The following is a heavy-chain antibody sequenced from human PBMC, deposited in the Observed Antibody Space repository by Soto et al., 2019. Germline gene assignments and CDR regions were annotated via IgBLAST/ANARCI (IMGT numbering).Heavy chain of an antibody. CDR2: VSVDNGNT. CDR1: GYTLSQYG. Sequence: QVQLVQSGAEVKKPGASVKVSCKASGYTLSQYGISWVRQAPGQGLEWMAWVSVDNGNTNYAQNFQGRATMTTDTATSTAYMELRSLKSDDTALYYCARFRTEDSHLSYFFDSWGQGTLVTVSS. D-gene: IGHD2-21*02. J-gene: IGHJ4*02. CDR3: ARFRTEDSHLSYFFDS. V-gene: IGHV1-18*01.